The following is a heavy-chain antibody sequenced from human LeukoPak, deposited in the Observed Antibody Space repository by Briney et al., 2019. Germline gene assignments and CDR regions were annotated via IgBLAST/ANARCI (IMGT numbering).Heavy chain of an antibody. V-gene: IGHV1-69*06. CDR1: GGTFSSYA. J-gene: IGHJ4*02. CDR3: ARVTQTDYDIDY. D-gene: IGHD3-9*01. Sequence: AAVKVTCKASGGTFSSYAISWVRQAPGQGLEWIGGIIPIFGTANYAQKFQARVTITADKSTSTAYMELSSLRSEDTAVYYCARVTQTDYDIDYWGQGTLVTVSS. CDR2: IIPIFGTA.